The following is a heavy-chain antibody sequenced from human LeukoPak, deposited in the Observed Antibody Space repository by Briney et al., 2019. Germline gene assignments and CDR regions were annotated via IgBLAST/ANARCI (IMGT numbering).Heavy chain of an antibody. V-gene: IGHV4-39*07. CDR1: GGSISSSSYY. D-gene: IGHD3-22*01. CDR2: IYYSGST. J-gene: IGHJ4*02. CDR3: ARVLGKYYYDSSGTPLFDY. Sequence: SETLSLTCTVSGGSISSSSYYWGWIRQPPGKGLEWIGSIYYSGSTYYNPSLKSRVTISVDTSKNQFSLKLSSVTAADTAVYYCARVLGKYYYDSSGTPLFDYWGQGTLVTVSS.